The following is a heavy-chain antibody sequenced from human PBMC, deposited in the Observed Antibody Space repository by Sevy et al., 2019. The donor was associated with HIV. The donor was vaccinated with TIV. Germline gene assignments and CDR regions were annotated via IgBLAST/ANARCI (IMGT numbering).Heavy chain of an antibody. CDR1: GFTFSSYA. Sequence: GGSLRLSCAASGFTFSSYAMHWVRQAPGKGLEWVAVISYDGSNKYYADSVKGRFTISRDNSKNTLYLQMNSLRAEDTAVYYCARDQGQCSGGSGYSLGIDAFDIWGQGTMVTVSS. J-gene: IGHJ3*02. V-gene: IGHV3-30-3*01. D-gene: IGHD2-15*01. CDR3: ARDQGQCSGGSGYSLGIDAFDI. CDR2: ISYDGSNK.